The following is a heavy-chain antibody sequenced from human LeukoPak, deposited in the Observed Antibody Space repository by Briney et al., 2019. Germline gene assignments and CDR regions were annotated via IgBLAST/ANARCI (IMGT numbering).Heavy chain of an antibody. CDR2: MYHSGST. J-gene: IGHJ5*02. D-gene: IGHD1-1*01. CDR3: ARPVPSRLGWFDP. V-gene: IGHV4-38-2*02. CDR1: GYSISSGHY. Sequence: SETLSLTCTVSGYSISSGHYWGWIRQPPGKGLEWIGSMYHSGSTYYNPPLKSRVTISVDTSKNQFSLKLSSVTAADTAVYYCARPVPSRLGWFDPWGQGTLVTVSS.